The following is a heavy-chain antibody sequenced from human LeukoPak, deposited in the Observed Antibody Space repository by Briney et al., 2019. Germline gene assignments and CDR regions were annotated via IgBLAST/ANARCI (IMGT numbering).Heavy chain of an antibody. CDR2: IRKDGSLQ. V-gene: IGHV3-7*03. CDR3: TRVSGGYDMSDY. D-gene: IGHD3-9*01. J-gene: IGHJ4*02. CDR1: GFTFSSYS. Sequence: PGGSLRLSCAASGFTFSSYSMNWVRQAPGKGLEWVANIRKDGSLQYYVDSVEGRFTISRDNAKNSLYLQMNTLRADDTAVYYCTRVSGGYDMSDYWGQGTLVTVSS.